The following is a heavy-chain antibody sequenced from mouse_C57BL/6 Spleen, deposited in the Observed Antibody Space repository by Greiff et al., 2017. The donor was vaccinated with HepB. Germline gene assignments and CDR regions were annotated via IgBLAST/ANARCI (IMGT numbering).Heavy chain of an antibody. J-gene: IGHJ4*01. CDR1: GFSLTSYG. CDR2: IWGVGST. CDR3: ASRLRGAMDY. Sequence: VKVVESGPGLVAPSQSLSITCTVSGFSLTSYGIDWVRQSPGKGLEWLGVIWGVGSTNYNSALKSRLSISKDNSKSQVFLKMNSLQTDDTAMYYCASRLRGAMDYWGQGTSVTVSS. V-gene: IGHV2-6*01.